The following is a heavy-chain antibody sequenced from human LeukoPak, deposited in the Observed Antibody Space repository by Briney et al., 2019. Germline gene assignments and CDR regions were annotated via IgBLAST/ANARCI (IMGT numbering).Heavy chain of an antibody. Sequence: GRSLRLSCAASGFTFSNYGMHWVRQAPGKGLEWVAVIWFDGSKQYHADSVKGRFTISRDNGKNTLYLQMNSLRAEDTAVYYCARGRTYYYDTSGYPADHWGQGTLVTVSS. V-gene: IGHV3-33*01. CDR1: GFTFSNYG. CDR3: ARGRTYYYDTSGYPADH. D-gene: IGHD3-22*01. J-gene: IGHJ5*02. CDR2: IWFDGSKQ.